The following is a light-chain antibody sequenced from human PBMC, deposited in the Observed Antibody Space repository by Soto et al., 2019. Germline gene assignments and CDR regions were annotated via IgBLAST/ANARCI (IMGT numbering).Light chain of an antibody. CDR1: QTVLYSSNNKNY. CDR3: QQYYSTPWT. J-gene: IGKJ1*01. CDR2: WAS. Sequence: DIVMTQSPDSLAVSLGERATINSKSSQTVLYSSNNKNYLAWYQQKPGQPPKLLIYWASTRESGVPDRFSGSGSGTDFTLTISSLQAEDVAVYYCQQYYSTPWTFGKGTKVDIK. V-gene: IGKV4-1*01.